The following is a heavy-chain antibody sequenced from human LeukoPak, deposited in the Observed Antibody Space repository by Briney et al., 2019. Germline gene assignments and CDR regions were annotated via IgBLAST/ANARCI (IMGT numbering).Heavy chain of an antibody. CDR2: ISSSSYI. Sequence: GGSLRLSCAASGFTFSSYGMNWVRQAPGKGLEWVSSISSSSYIYYADSVKGRFTISRDNAKNSLYLQMNSLRAEDTAVYYCAREWELPYYFDYWGQGTLVTVSS. J-gene: IGHJ4*02. CDR1: GFTFSSYG. V-gene: IGHV3-21*01. CDR3: AREWELPYYFDY. D-gene: IGHD1-26*01.